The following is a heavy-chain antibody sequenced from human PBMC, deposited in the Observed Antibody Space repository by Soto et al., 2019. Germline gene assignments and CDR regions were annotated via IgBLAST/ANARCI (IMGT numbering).Heavy chain of an antibody. V-gene: IGHV3-9*01. CDR3: AKDRYWNYTYIDV. CDR1: GFTFDIYA. J-gene: IGHJ6*03. CDR2: ISWNSDSI. Sequence: EVQLVESGGGLVQPGRSLRLSCTASGFTFDIYAMHWVRQAPGKGLEWVSGISWNSDSIGYADSVKGRFTISRDNAKKSLHLQMNSLRTEDTALYSCAKDRYWNYTYIDVWGKGTTVTVSS. D-gene: IGHD1-7*01.